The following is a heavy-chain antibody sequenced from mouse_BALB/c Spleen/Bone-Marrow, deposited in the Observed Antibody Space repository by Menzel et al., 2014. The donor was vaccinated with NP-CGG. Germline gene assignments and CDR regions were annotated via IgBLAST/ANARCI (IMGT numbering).Heavy chain of an antibody. CDR1: GFSFSDYY. Sequence: EVQLVESGGGLVQPGGSLKLSCATSGFSFSDYYMYWGRQTPEKRLEWVAYISNGGGSTYYPDTVKGRFTIARDNAKNTLYLQMSRLKSEDTAMYYCARGGIYYGMDYWGQGTSVTVSS. V-gene: IGHV5-12*02. CDR3: ARGGIYYGMDY. CDR2: ISNGGGST. J-gene: IGHJ4*01.